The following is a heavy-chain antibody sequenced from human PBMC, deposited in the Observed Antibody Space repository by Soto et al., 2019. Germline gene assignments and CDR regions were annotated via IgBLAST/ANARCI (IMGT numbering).Heavy chain of an antibody. CDR2: ISFDGTNE. J-gene: IGHJ6*02. D-gene: IGHD2-15*01. V-gene: IGHV3-30-3*01. CDR1: GFTFKHYA. CDR3: ARPRTNMGLGYGMDV. Sequence: ESGGGVVQPGSSLRLSCAASGFTFKHYALHWVRQAPGKGLEWLGVISFDGTNEFYAESVKGRFTLSRDNSKNTLFLEMNSLRPEDTAVYYCARPRTNMGLGYGMDVWGQGTTVTVSS.